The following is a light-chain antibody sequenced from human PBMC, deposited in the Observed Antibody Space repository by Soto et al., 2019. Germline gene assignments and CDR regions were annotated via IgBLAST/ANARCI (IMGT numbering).Light chain of an antibody. CDR3: QQRSNWIT. CDR2: GAS. J-gene: IGKJ5*01. CDR1: QSVSSY. Sequence: EIVLTQSPATLSLSPGERATLSCRASQSVSSYLAWYQQKPGQAPSLLIYGASSRATGIPARFSGSGSGTDFTLTISSLEPEDFAVYYCQQRSNWITFGQGTQLEIK. V-gene: IGKV3-11*01.